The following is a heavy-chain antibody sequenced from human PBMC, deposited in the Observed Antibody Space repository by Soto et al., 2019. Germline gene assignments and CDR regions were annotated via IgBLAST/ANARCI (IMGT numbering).Heavy chain of an antibody. J-gene: IGHJ3*01. D-gene: IGHD3-22*01. CDR2: IYPDDSDS. Sequence: GESLKISCKGSGYSFTSYWIGWVRQMPGKGLEWMGIIYPDDSDSRYSPSFQGQVTISADKSISTAYLQWSSLKASDTAMYYCARQTHYGSSAKRGFDVWGQGTMVTVSS. V-gene: IGHV5-51*01. CDR3: ARQTHYGSSAKRGFDV. CDR1: GYSFTSYW.